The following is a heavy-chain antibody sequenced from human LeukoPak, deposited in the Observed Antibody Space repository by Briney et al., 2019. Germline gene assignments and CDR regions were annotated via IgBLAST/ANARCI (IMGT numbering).Heavy chain of an antibody. CDR2: IERGTST. J-gene: IGHJ6*02. Sequence: QPGGSLRLSCAASGFSISDYYMTWVRQAPGKGLEWVSTIERGTSTLYAGSVKGRFTISRDNTKNTLYLQMNSLRAEDMAVYYCGRGGYDFDAWGPGTTVSVFS. CDR1: GFSISDYY. D-gene: IGHD3/OR15-3a*01. CDR3: GRGGYDFDA. V-gene: IGHV3-66*01.